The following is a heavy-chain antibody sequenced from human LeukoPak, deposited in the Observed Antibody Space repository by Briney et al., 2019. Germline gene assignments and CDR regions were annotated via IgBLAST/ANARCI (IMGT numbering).Heavy chain of an antibody. CDR1: GFTFSSYG. J-gene: IGHJ5*02. CDR3: AKDAPSYDILTGYYNWFDP. D-gene: IGHD3-9*01. CDR2: ISYDGSNK. V-gene: IGHV3-30*18. Sequence: PGGSLRLSCAASGFTFSSYGMHWVRQAPGKGLXXXXXISYDGSNKYYADSVKGRFTISRDNSKNTLYLQMNSLRAEDTAVYYCAKDAPSYDILTGYYNWFDPWGQGTLVTVSS.